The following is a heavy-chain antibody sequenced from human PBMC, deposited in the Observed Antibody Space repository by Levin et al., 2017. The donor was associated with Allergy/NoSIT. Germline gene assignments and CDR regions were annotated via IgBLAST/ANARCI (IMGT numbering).Heavy chain of an antibody. D-gene: IGHD2-15*01. CDR2: INQDGSEK. CDR3: ARDGVDAGVYFDY. J-gene: IGHJ4*02. V-gene: IGHV3-7*01. Sequence: PGESLKISCAASGFTFGSHWMSWVRQAPGKGLEWVANINQDGSEKYYVDSVKGRFTTSRDNAKNSLYLQMNSLRAEDTAVYYCARDGVDAGVYFDYWGQGTLVTVSS. CDR1: GFTFGSHW.